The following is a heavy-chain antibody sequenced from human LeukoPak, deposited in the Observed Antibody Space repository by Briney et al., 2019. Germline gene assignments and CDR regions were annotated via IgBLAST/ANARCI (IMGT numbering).Heavy chain of an antibody. V-gene: IGHV4-34*01. D-gene: IGHD3-3*01. CDR2: INHSGST. CDR1: GGSFSGYY. CDR3: ARRYYDFWSGYSGDGNYNWFDP. J-gene: IGHJ5*02. Sequence: SETLSLTCAVYGGSFSGYYWSLIRQPPGKGLEWIGEINHSGSTNYNPSLKSRVTISVDTSKNQFSLKLSSVTAADTAVYYCARRYYDFWSGYSGDGNYNWFDPWGQGTLVTVSS.